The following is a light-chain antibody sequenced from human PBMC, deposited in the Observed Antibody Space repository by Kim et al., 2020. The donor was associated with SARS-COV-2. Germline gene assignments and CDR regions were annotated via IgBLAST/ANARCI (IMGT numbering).Light chain of an antibody. CDR1: QDIKTY. CDR3: QQYDSVPHT. J-gene: IGKJ2*01. CDR2: DAS. V-gene: IGKV1-33*01. Sequence: STSLRDRVTITCQASQDIKTYLNWYQKKPGHPPKLLIYDASNLETGVPSRFSGRGSGTDFTFTITSLQPEDIAMYYCQQYDSVPHTFGQGTKLEI.